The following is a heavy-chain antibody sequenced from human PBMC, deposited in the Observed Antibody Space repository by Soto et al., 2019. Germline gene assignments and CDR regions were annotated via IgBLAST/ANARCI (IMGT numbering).Heavy chain of an antibody. J-gene: IGHJ4*02. V-gene: IGHV3-23*01. CDR2: IVGGGGST. CDR3: AKAFNSIFQL. CDR1: GFTFGSFA. Sequence: GGSLRLSCVASGFTFGSFAMTWVRQGPGKGLEWVSGIVGGGGSTFYLDSVKGRFTISRDNSKNTLYLQMNSLRAEDTAVYYCAKAFNSIFQLWVQGTLVTVSS. D-gene: IGHD3-3*02.